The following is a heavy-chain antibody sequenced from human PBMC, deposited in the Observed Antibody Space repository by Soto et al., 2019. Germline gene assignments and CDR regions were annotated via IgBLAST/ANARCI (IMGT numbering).Heavy chain of an antibody. J-gene: IGHJ6*04. CDR3: ARQPYSSSSYYYGMDV. CDR1: GYTFTSYY. V-gene: IGHV1-46*01. CDR2: INPSSGST. Sequence: ASVKVSCKASGYTFTSYYMHWVRQAPGQGLEWMGIINPSSGSTSYEQKFQGRVTMTRDTSTSTVYMELSSLRSEDTPAYYCARQPYSSSSYYYGMDVWGKGTTVTVSS. D-gene: IGHD6-6*01.